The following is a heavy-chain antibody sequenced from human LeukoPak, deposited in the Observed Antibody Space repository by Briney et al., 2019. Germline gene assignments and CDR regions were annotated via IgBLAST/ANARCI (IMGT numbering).Heavy chain of an antibody. CDR2: ISGSGGST. D-gene: IGHD4-17*01. V-gene: IGHV3-23*01. CDR1: GFTFSSYA. CDR3: AKVGMDGDYFFMDYYMDV. Sequence: PGGSLRLSCAASGFTFSSYAMSWVRQAPGKGLEWVSAISGSGGSTYYADPVKGRFTISRDNSKNTLYLQMNSLRAEDTAVYYCAKVGMDGDYFFMDYYMDVWGKGTTVTVSS. J-gene: IGHJ6*03.